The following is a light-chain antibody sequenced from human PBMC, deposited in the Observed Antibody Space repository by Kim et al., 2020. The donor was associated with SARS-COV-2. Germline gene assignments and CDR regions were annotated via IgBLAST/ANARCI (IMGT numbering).Light chain of an antibody. J-gene: IGKJ4*01. CDR2: PAS. V-gene: IGKV1-17*03. CDR3: LQYQSYPLT. Sequence: SASGGDSSTITGRASQCINTYLAWFQQKPGKVPKRLISPASSLQSGVSSRFSGSGSGTEFTLTISSLQPEDFATYYCLQYQSYPLTFGGGTKLEI. CDR1: QCINTY.